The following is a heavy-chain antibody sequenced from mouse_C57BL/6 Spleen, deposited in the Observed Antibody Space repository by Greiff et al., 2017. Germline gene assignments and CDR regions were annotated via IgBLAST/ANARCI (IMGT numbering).Heavy chain of an antibody. V-gene: IGHV1-82*01. J-gene: IGHJ1*03. D-gene: IGHD1-1*01. CDR1: GYAFSSSW. Sequence: QVQLKESGPELVKPGASVKISCKASGYAFSSSWMNWVKQRPGKGLEWIGRIYPGDGATNYNGKFKGKATLTADKSSSTAYMQLSSLTSEDSAVYFCARRYGSSYWYFDVWGTGTTVTVSS. CDR2: IYPGDGAT. CDR3: ARRYGSSYWYFDV.